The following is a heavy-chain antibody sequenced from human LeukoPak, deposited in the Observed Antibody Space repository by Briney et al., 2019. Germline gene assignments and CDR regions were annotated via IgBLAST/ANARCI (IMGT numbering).Heavy chain of an antibody. V-gene: IGHV3-30*02. D-gene: IGHD6-19*01. CDR2: IRYDGINK. J-gene: IGHJ4*02. Sequence: PGGSLRLSCAASGFTFDDSGMHWVRQAPGKGLEWVAFIRYDGINKFYGDSVQGRFTISRDNSENTLYLQMSSLTDEDTAVYFCAKRGDRSGWSYYFDYWGQGTLVTVSS. CDR3: AKRGDRSGWSYYFDY. CDR1: GFTFDDSG.